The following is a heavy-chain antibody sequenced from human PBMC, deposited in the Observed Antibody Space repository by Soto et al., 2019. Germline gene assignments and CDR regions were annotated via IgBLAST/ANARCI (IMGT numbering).Heavy chain of an antibody. Sequence: EVQLVESGGGLVQPGGSLRLSCAASGFTVSTKYMSWVRQAPGKGLEWVSVIYSGGSTFYADSVRGRFTISRDNSKNTVNLKINSRRAEDTAVYYWERNPGAADYWGRGPLVTVSS. CDR1: GFTVSTKY. D-gene: IGHD7-27*01. CDR2: IYSGGST. CDR3: ERNPGAADY. J-gene: IGHJ4*02. V-gene: IGHV3-66*01.